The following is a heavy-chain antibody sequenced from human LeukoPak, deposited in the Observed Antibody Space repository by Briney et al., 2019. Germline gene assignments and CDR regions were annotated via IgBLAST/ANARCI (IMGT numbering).Heavy chain of an antibody. CDR2: INPNSGGT. CDR1: GYTFTGYY. D-gene: IGHD2-15*01. Sequence: GASVKVSCKASGYTFTGYYMHWVRQAPGQGLEWMGWINPNSGGTNYAQKFQGRVTMTRDTSISTAYMELSRLRSDDTAVYYCTRYCSGGSCYSVPWGQGTLVTVSS. J-gene: IGHJ5*02. V-gene: IGHV1-2*02. CDR3: TRYCSGGSCYSVP.